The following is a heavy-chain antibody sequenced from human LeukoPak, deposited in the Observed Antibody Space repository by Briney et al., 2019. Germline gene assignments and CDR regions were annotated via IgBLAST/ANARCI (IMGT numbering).Heavy chain of an antibody. V-gene: IGHV3-43*01. CDR1: GFTFDDYT. CDR3: AKEISGEGIDY. D-gene: IGHD3-16*01. J-gene: IGHJ4*02. CDR2: ISWDGGNT. Sequence: LLGGSLRLSCAASGFTFDDYTMYWVRQAPGKGLEWVSLISWDGGNTYYADSVKGRFTISRDNSKNSLYLQMNSLRTEDTALYYCAKEISGEGIDYWGQGTLVTVSS.